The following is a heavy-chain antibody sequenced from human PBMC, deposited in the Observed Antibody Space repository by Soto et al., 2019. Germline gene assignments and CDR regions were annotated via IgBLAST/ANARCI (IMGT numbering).Heavy chain of an antibody. CDR1: GVSFSDYS. D-gene: IGHD1-26*01. CDR2: ITGNSEYK. J-gene: IGHJ4*02. V-gene: IGHV3-21*06. CDR3: ARSGELLQTFDS. Sequence: PVGSLRLSCVVSGVSFSDYSMNWVRQAPGKGLEWVSLITGNSEYKYYAGSVKGRFTVSRDNAKNSLYLQMNSLTVEDTAVYYCARSGELLQTFDSWGQGTLVTSPQ.